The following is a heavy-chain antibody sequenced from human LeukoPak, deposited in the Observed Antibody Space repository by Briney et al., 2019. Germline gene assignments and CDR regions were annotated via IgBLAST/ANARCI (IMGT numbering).Heavy chain of an antibody. Sequence: GGSLRLSCAASGFTFNRNGMHWVRQAPGKGLEWVALIWFDGSRQYYGDSVKGRFTISRDNSKNTLYLQMNTLRAEDTAVYYCATYSSLNRREFQYWGQGTLLTVSS. J-gene: IGHJ1*01. CDR3: ATYSSLNRREFQY. D-gene: IGHD3-22*01. CDR2: IWFDGSRQ. V-gene: IGHV3-33*03. CDR1: GFTFNRNG.